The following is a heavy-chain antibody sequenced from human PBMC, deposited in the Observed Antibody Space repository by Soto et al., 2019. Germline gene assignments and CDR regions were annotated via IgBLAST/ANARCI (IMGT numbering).Heavy chain of an antibody. CDR1: GFTFSSYW. J-gene: IGHJ4*02. CDR2: INSDGSSS. Sequence: GGSLRLSCAASGFTFSSYWMHWVRQAPEKGLVWVSHINSDGSSSTYADSVKGRFTISRDNAKNTLYLQMNSLRAEDTAVYYCVRDDVGRGIDYWGLGTLVTVS. CDR3: VRDDVGRGIDY. D-gene: IGHD3-10*01. V-gene: IGHV3-74*01.